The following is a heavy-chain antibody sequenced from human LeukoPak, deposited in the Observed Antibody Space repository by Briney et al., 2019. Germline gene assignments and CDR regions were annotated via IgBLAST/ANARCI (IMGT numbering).Heavy chain of an antibody. J-gene: IGHJ4*02. Sequence: SQTLSLTCTVSGGSTSNYFCTWLRQSAGKGLEWIGRIHTSGSTNYNPSLKSRVSMSVDTSKNQFSLKLSSVTAADTAVYYCARDPEGHGYYFDYWGQGALVTVSS. CDR1: GGSTSNYF. V-gene: IGHV4-4*07. CDR2: IHTSGST. D-gene: IGHD3-3*01. CDR3: ARDPEGHGYYFDY.